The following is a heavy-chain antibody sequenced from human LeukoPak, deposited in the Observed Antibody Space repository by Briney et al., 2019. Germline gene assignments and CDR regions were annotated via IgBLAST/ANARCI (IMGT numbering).Heavy chain of an antibody. Sequence: ASVKVSRKASGYTFTSYGISWVRQAPGQGLEWMGWISAYNGNTNYAQKLQGRVTMTTDTSTSTAYMELRSLRSDDTAVYYCARVGGTVTTPYGMDVWGQGTTVTVSS. J-gene: IGHJ6*02. D-gene: IGHD4-17*01. CDR1: GYTFTSYG. CDR3: ARVGGTVTTPYGMDV. CDR2: ISAYNGNT. V-gene: IGHV1-18*01.